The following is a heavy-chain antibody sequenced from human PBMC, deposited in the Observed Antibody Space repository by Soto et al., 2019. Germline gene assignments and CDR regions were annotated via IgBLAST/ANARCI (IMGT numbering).Heavy chain of an antibody. CDR3: ARLQAKDWFDP. V-gene: IGHV4-39*01. D-gene: IGHD5-12*01. CDR1: GDSISNRNFY. J-gene: IGHJ5*02. CDR2: ISYSGGA. Sequence: SETLSLTCTVSGDSISNRNFYWGWVRQPPGKGLEWLGSISYSGGAHYHPSLKSRVTITIDTSKNQFSLKLGSVTAADTAVFYCARLQAKDWFDPCGQGTLVTVSS.